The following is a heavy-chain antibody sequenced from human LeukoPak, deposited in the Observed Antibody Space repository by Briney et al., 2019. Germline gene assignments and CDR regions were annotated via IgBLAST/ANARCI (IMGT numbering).Heavy chain of an antibody. V-gene: IGHV3-11*01. J-gene: IGHJ6*02. Sequence: GGSLRLSCAASAFTFSDYHMSWIRQAPGKGLEWVSYISRTGSSIFYADSLEGRFTISRDNAKNSLYLQMNSLRAEDTAVYYCAKESRVTTHVYFGMDVWGQGTPVTVSS. D-gene: IGHD4-4*01. CDR2: ISRTGSSI. CDR3: AKESRVTTHVYFGMDV. CDR1: AFTFSDYH.